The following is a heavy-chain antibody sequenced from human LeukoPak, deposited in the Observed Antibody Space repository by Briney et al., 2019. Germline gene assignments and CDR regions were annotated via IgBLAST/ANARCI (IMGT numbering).Heavy chain of an antibody. CDR1: GFTFSSYW. CDR2: IKQDGSEK. D-gene: IGHD3-3*01. V-gene: IGHV3-7*01. CDR3: ARDKRDDFWSGHNYGMDV. J-gene: IGHJ6*02. Sequence: PGGSLRLSCAASGFTFSSYWMSWVRQAPGKGLEWVANIKQDGSEKYYVDSVKGRFTISRDNAKNSLYLQMNSLRAEDTAVYYCARDKRDDFWSGHNYGMDVWGQGTTVTVSS.